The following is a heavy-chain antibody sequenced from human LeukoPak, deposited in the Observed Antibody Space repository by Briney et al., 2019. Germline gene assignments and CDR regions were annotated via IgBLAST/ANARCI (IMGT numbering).Heavy chain of an antibody. CDR1: GFTFSSYS. V-gene: IGHV3-21*01. CDR2: ISSSSSYI. Sequence: GGSLRLSCAASGFTFSSYSMNWVRQAPGKGLEWVSSISSSSSYIYYADSVKGRFTISRDNSKNTLYLQMNSLRAEDTAVYYCARELNDAFDIWGQGTMVTVSS. CDR3: ARELNDAFDI. J-gene: IGHJ3*02.